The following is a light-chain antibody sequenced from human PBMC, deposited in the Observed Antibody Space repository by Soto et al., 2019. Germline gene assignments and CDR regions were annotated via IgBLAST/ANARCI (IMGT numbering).Light chain of an antibody. Sequence: QSVLTQPRSVSVSPGQSVTISCTGTSSDVGSYKDVSWYQHHTGKAPKLMIYDVSERPSGVPDRFSGSKSGNTASLTISGLQAEDEANYYCCAYADTFYVLGTGTKVTVL. V-gene: IGLV2-11*01. CDR1: SSDVGSYKD. CDR2: DVS. J-gene: IGLJ1*01. CDR3: CAYADTFYV.